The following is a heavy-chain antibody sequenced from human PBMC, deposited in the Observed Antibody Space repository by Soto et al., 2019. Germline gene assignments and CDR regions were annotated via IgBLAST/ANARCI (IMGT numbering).Heavy chain of an antibody. Sequence: EVQLVESGGGLVQPGGSLKLSCAASGFTFSDSAIHWVRQASGKGLEWVGRIRSKANSNTIAYAASVKGRFIISRDDSKNTADLQMNSLKTEDTAVYYCTPDRVAGYCSSSSCYAFWGQGTLVTVSS. CDR3: TPDRVAGYCSSSSCYAF. CDR1: GFTFSDSA. CDR2: IRSKANSNTI. V-gene: IGHV3-73*02. D-gene: IGHD2-2*01. J-gene: IGHJ4*02.